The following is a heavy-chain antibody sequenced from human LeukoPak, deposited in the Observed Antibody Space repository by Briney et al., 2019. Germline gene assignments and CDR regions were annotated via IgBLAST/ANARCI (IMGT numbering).Heavy chain of an antibody. Sequence: SETLSLTCTVSGGSISSYYWSWIRQPPGKGLEWIGYIYYSGSTNYNPSLKSRVTISVDTSKNQLSLKLSSVTAADTAVYYCARGPDTDIVVVPAAPYAFDIWGQGTMVTVSS. V-gene: IGHV4-59*12. J-gene: IGHJ3*02. CDR1: GGSISSYY. D-gene: IGHD2-2*01. CDR3: ARGPDTDIVVVPAAPYAFDI. CDR2: IYYSGST.